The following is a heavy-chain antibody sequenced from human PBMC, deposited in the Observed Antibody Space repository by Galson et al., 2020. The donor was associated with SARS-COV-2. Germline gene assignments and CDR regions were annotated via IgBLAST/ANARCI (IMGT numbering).Heavy chain of an antibody. V-gene: IGHV3-48*01. CDR1: GFTFSTIN. CDR3: ARGQWLSG. CDR2: ISNSSRTI. Sequence: GGSLRLSCAASGFTFSTINMNWVRQAPGKGLEWVSYISNSSRTIHYADSVTGRFTISRDNAKNSLSLQLNSLRAVDTALYYCARGQWLSGWGQGTLGTVAS. J-gene: IGHJ4*02. D-gene: IGHD3-22*01.